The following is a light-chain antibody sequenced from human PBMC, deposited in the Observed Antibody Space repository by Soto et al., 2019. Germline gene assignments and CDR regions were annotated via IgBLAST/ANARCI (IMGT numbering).Light chain of an antibody. J-gene: IGLJ1*01. CDR2: EVS. V-gene: IGLV2-14*01. CDR1: SSDVGGYNY. Sequence: QSVLTQPASVSGSPGQSITISCTGTSSDVGGYNYVSWYQQHPGKAPKLMIYEVSNRPSGVSNRFSGSKSGNTASLTISGLQAEDEADYYCSSYTSSSTYDFGTGTQLTVL. CDR3: SSYTSSSTYD.